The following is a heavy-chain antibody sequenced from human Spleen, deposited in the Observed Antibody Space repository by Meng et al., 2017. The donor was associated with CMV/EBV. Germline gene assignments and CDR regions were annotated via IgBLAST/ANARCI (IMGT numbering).Heavy chain of an antibody. J-gene: IGHJ4*02. D-gene: IGHD3-3*01. Sequence: SVKVSCKASGYTFTSHDINWVRQAPGQGLEWMGGIIPIFGTANYAQKFQGRVTITTDESTSTAYMELSSLRSEDPAVYYCASTAHFGVVTNVFDYWGQGTLVTVSS. V-gene: IGHV1-69*05. CDR1: GYTFTSHD. CDR3: ASTAHFGVVTNVFDY. CDR2: IIPIFGTA.